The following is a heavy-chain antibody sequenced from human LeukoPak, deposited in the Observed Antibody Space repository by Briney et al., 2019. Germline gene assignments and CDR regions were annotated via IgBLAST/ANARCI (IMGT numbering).Heavy chain of an antibody. CDR3: ARRRYYDGSGYLE. V-gene: IGHV4-39*01. Sequence: PSETLSLTCSVSGDSVSRSDSYWDWIRQPPGKGLEWIGTIYYSGRTYYSPSLKSRVTISVDPSNNQFSLTLRSVTAADTALYYCARRRYYDGSGYLEWGQGTLLSVSS. J-gene: IGHJ1*01. CDR2: IYYSGRT. CDR1: GDSVSRSDSY. D-gene: IGHD3-22*01.